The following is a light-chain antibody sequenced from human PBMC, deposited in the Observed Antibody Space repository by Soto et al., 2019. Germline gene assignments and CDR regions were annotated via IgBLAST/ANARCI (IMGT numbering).Light chain of an antibody. J-gene: IGLJ3*02. CDR2: DVS. Sequence: QSALTQPASVSGSPGQSITISCTGTSSDVGGYNYVSWYQRHPGKAPKLMIYDVSTRPSGVPDRFSGSKSGNTASLTISGLQAEDEADYYCCSYAGSYSWVFGGGTKVTVL. CDR3: CSYAGSYSWV. CDR1: SSDVGGYNY. V-gene: IGLV2-11*01.